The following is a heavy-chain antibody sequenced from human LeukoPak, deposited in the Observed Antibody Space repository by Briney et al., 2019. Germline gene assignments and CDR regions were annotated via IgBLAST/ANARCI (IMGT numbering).Heavy chain of an antibody. CDR1: GYTFTGYY. CDR2: INPNSGGT. J-gene: IGHJ5*02. V-gene: IGHV1-2*06. D-gene: IGHD6-25*01. CDR3: ARVQGGYSSGFSEPFDP. Sequence: ASVKVSCKASGYTFTGYYMHWVRQAPGQGLEWMGRINPNSGGTNYAQKFQGRVTMTRDTSIGTAYMELSRLRSDDTAVYYCARVQGGYSSGFSEPFDPWGQGTLVTVSS.